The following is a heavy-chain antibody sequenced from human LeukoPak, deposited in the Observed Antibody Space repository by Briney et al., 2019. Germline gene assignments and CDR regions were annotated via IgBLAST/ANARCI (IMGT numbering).Heavy chain of an antibody. CDR3: ASPYLNDYEVDY. CDR1: GYSFTSYW. D-gene: IGHD4-17*01. Sequence: GESLMISCKGSGYSFTSYWIGWVRQMPGKGLEWMGIIYPGDSDTRHSPSFQGQVTIAADKSISTAYLQWSSLKASDTAMYYCASPYLNDYEVDYWGQGTLVTVSS. CDR2: IYPGDSDT. J-gene: IGHJ4*02. V-gene: IGHV5-51*01.